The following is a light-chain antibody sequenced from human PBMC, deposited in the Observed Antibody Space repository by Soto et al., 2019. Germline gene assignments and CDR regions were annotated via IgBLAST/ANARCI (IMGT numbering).Light chain of an antibody. V-gene: IGKV1-39*01. CDR1: QSISSY. CDR2: AAS. J-gene: IGKJ1*01. CDR3: QQSYSTAT. Sequence: DIQMTQSPSSLSASVGDRVTITCRASQSISSYLNWYQQRPGKAPNLLIYAASNLRSGVPSRFSGSGSGTDFTLTISSLQPKDFASYYCQQSYSTATFGQGTKVEIK.